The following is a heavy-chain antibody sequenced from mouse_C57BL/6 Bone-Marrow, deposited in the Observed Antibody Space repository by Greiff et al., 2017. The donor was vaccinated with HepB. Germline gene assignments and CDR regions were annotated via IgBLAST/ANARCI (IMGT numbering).Heavy chain of an antibody. CDR2: IDPSDSYT. CDR1: GYTFTSYW. J-gene: IGHJ4*01. V-gene: IGHV1-69*01. CDR3: AREDYYAMDY. Sequence: QVQLQQPGAELVMPGASVKLSCKASGYTFTSYWMHWVKQRPGQGLEWIGEIDPSDSYTNYNQKFKGKSTLTVDKSSSTAYMQLSSLTSEGSAVYYCAREDYYAMDYWGQGTSVTVSS.